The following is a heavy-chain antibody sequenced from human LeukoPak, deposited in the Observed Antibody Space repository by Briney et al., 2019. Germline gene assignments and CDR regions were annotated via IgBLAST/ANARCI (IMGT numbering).Heavy chain of an antibody. CDR3: AREVIPYYYDSSGVDY. V-gene: IGHV3-33*01. D-gene: IGHD3-22*01. Sequence: GGSLRLSCAASGFTFSSYGMHWVRQAPGKGLERVAVIWYDGSNKYYADSVRGRFTISRDNSKNTLYLQMNSLRAEDTAVYYCAREVIPYYYDSSGVDYWGQGTLVTVSS. CDR1: GFTFSSYG. CDR2: IWYDGSNK. J-gene: IGHJ4*02.